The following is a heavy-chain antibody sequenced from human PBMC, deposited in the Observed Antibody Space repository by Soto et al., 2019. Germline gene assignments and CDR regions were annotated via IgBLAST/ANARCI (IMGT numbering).Heavy chain of an antibody. CDR3: ARSGGFDY. D-gene: IGHD3-16*01. J-gene: IGHJ4*02. Sequence: PSENLCDSYGVSGGSLSGATYSWAWIRQPPGKGLEWIGYIFPSGTTYYNPYLKSRVTISIDVSKNQFSLSLRSLTAADTAVYYGARSGGFDYWSQGTLVTVSS. V-gene: IGHV4-30-2*01. CDR2: IFPSGTT. CDR1: GGSLSGATYS.